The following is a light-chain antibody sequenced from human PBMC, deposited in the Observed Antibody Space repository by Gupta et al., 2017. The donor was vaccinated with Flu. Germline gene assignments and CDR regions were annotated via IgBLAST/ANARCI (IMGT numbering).Light chain of an antibody. Sequence: DIQMTQSPSSLSASVGDRVTITCRASQSISSYLNWYQQKPGKAPKLLIYAASSWQSGVTSRFSGSGYGKYLTLTISSLQQEDFATYYFQQSDSNPLYTFGQGTKLEIK. V-gene: IGKV1-39*01. CDR3: QQSDSNPLYT. CDR1: QSISSY. J-gene: IGKJ2*01. CDR2: AAS.